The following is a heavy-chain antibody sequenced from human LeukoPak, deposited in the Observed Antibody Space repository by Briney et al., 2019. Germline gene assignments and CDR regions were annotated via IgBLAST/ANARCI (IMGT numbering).Heavy chain of an antibody. J-gene: IGHJ4*02. CDR2: FDPEDGET. D-gene: IGHD6-13*01. CDR1: GYTLTELS. Sequence: GASVKVSCKVSGYTLTELSMHWVQQAPGKGLEWMGGFDPEDGETIYAQKFQGRVTITADKSTSTAYMELSSLRSEDTAVYYCARALPLPSSSWYTGGGYWGQGTLVTVSS. V-gene: IGHV1-24*01. CDR3: ARALPLPSSSWYTGGGY.